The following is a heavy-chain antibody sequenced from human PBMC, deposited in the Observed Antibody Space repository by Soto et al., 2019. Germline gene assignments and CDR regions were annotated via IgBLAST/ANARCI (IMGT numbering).Heavy chain of an antibody. J-gene: IGHJ4*02. CDR3: ARHRIGYSSGWYYFDY. CDR1: GGSISSSSYY. Sequence: QLQLQESGPGLVKPSETLSLTCTVSGGSISSSSYYWGWIRQPPGKGLEWIGSIYYSGSTYYNPSLKSRVTISLDTSKNQFSLKLSSVTAADTAVYYCARHRIGYSSGWYYFDYWGQGTLVTVSS. V-gene: IGHV4-39*01. CDR2: IYYSGST. D-gene: IGHD6-19*01.